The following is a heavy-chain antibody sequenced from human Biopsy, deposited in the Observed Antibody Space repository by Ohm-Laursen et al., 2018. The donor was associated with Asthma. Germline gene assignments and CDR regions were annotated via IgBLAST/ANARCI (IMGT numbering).Heavy chain of an antibody. V-gene: IGHV3-23*01. Sequence: SLRLSCAASELTFRAHAMSWVRQAPGKGLEWVSTISGNSGITYYADSVKGRFTISRDNSQNTLYLHMDSLSAEDTAVYYCAKDRSGTWYGFDYWGQGTLVTVSS. J-gene: IGHJ4*02. D-gene: IGHD6-13*01. CDR2: ISGNSGIT. CDR3: AKDRSGTWYGFDY. CDR1: ELTFRAHA.